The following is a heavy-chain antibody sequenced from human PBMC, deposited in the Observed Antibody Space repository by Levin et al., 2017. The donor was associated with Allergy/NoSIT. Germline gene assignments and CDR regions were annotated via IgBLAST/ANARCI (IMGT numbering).Heavy chain of an antibody. J-gene: IGHJ1*01. Sequence: GESLKISCAASGFTFSRYYMHWVRQAPGKGLVWVSNIISDGSDTNYADSVKGRFTISRDNAKNTLSLQMDSLRAEDTAVYYCARGGCSSTSCLDHWGQGTLVTVSS. CDR2: IISDGSDT. CDR1: GFTFSRYY. D-gene: IGHD2-2*01. V-gene: IGHV3-74*01. CDR3: ARGGCSSTSCLDH.